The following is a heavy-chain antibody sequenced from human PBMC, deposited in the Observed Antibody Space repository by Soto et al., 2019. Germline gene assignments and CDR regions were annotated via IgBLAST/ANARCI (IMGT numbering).Heavy chain of an antibody. Sequence: QLQLQESGPGLVKPSETLSLTCTVSGGSISSSSYYWGWIRQPPGKGLEWIGSIYYSGSTYYNPSLKSRVTISVDTSKNQFSLKLSSVTAADTAVYYCARHKPAAGGSGSYYNGWFDPWGQGTLVTVSS. J-gene: IGHJ5*02. CDR1: GGSISSSSYY. D-gene: IGHD3-10*01. V-gene: IGHV4-39*01. CDR3: ARHKPAAGGSGSYYNGWFDP. CDR2: IYYSGST.